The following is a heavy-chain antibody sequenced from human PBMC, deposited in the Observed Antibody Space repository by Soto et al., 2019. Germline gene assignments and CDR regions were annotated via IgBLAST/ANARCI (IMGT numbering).Heavy chain of an antibody. J-gene: IGHJ5*02. V-gene: IGHV3-21*01. CDR3: ARAGSSGWYARNWFDP. CDR2: VSSSSSYI. Sequence: LRLSCAASGFTFSSYSMNWVRQAPGKGLEWVSSVSSSSSYIYYADSVKGRFTISRDNAKNSLYLQMNSLRAEDTAVYYCARAGSSGWYARNWFDPWGQGTLVTVSS. CDR1: GFTFSSYS. D-gene: IGHD6-19*01.